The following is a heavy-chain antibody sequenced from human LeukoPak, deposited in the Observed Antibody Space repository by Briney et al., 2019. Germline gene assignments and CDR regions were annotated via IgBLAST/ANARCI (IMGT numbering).Heavy chain of an antibody. CDR1: GGSISSYY. V-gene: IGHV4-59*01. D-gene: IGHD2-8*02. CDR2: IYYSGST. J-gene: IGHJ4*02. Sequence: PSETLSLTCTVSGGSISSYYWSWIRQPPGKGLEWIGYIYYSGSTNYNPSVKSRVTISVDTSKNKFSLKLSSVTAADTAVYYCVREGGPWYYFDYWGQGTLVTVSS. CDR3: VREGGPWYYFDY.